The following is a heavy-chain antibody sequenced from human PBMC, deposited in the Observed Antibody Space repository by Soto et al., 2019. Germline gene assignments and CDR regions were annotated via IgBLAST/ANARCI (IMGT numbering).Heavy chain of an antibody. CDR2: ISYSGST. V-gene: IGHV4-59*08. Sequence: LSLTCTVSGGSISSSYWSWIRQSPGKRLEWIGYISYSGSTNYNPSLKSRVTISARTSRNQFSLKLNSVTAADTAVYYCARLLLSGYYKGDLDYWGPGTLVTVSS. J-gene: IGHJ4*02. D-gene: IGHD3-9*01. CDR3: ARLLLSGYYKGDLDY. CDR1: GGSISSSY.